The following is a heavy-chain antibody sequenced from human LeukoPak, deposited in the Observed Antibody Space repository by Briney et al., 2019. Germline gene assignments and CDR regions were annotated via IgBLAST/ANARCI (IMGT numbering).Heavy chain of an antibody. D-gene: IGHD6-13*01. CDR3: ARDRDSSSWYGGFDP. Sequence: ASVKVSCKASGYTFTGYYMHWVRQAPGHGLEWMGWINPKSGVTKYAQKFQGRVTIIRDTSISTAYMDLSSLTSDDTAVYYCARDRDSSSWYGGFDPWGQGTLVTVSA. V-gene: IGHV1-2*02. CDR2: INPKSGVT. J-gene: IGHJ5*02. CDR1: GYTFTGYY.